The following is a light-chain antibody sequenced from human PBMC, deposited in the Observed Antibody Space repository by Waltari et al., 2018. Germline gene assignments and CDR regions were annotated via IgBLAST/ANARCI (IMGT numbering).Light chain of an antibody. CDR3: SSYTSAKTGV. Sequence: QSALTQPASVSGSPGQSITISCTGTSSDVGGYNYVSWYHQYPGKAPQLMISGVNYWPYGISKRFAGSKSGNTATQTISELQAEDEADYYCSSYTSAKTGVFGTGTKVTVL. J-gene: IGLJ1*01. CDR1: SSDVGGYNY. V-gene: IGLV2-14*01. CDR2: GVN.